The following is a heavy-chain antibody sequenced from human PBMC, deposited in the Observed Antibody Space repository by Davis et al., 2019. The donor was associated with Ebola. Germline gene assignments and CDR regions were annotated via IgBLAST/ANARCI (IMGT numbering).Heavy chain of an antibody. Sequence: PGGSLRLSCAASGFTFSNAWMSWVRQAPGKGLEWVGRIKSKTDGGTTDYAAPVKGRFTISRDDSKNTLYLQMNSLKTEDTAVYYCTTWPGTYYYDSSGYEDAFDIWGQGTMVTVSS. V-gene: IGHV3-15*01. CDR1: GFTFSNAW. CDR2: IKSKTDGGTT. CDR3: TTWPGTYYYDSSGYEDAFDI. D-gene: IGHD3-22*01. J-gene: IGHJ3*02.